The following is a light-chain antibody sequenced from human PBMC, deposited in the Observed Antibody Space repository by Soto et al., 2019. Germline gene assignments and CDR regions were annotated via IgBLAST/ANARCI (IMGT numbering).Light chain of an antibody. J-gene: IGKJ1*01. Sequence: EIVLTQSPGTLSLSPGERATLSCRASQSVSSSYLAWYQQKPGQAPRLLIYGASSRATGIPDRFSGSGSGTDFTLTIGSLQPEDSATYYCQQGFTTPWTFGQGTKVDI. CDR1: QSVSSSY. V-gene: IGKV3-20*01. CDR3: QQGFTTPWT. CDR2: GAS.